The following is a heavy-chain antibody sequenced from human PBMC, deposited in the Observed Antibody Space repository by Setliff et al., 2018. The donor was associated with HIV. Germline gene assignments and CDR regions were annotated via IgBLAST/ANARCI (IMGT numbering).Heavy chain of an antibody. Sequence: GGSLRLSCAASGFSLSYHGMHWVRQAPGKGLEWVAIIWYDGSNEYYADSVKGRFTISRDNSKNTLYLQMDSLRAEDTAVYHCVRDQNTPSRCRSKTCINPGDYWGLGTLVTVSS. V-gene: IGHV3-33*01. CDR1: GFSLSYHG. CDR2: IWYDGSNE. J-gene: IGHJ4*02. CDR3: VRDQNTPSRCRSKTCINPGDY. D-gene: IGHD2-2*01.